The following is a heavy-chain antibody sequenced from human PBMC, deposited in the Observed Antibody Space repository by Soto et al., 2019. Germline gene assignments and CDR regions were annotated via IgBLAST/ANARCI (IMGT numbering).Heavy chain of an antibody. CDR1: GFTFSMYG. CDR2: IYSDGSHQ. V-gene: IGHV3-30*03. D-gene: IGHD2-2*01. CDR3: ARDRRVIPYADMDY. Sequence: QVQLVESGGGVVQPGSSLRLSFEASGFTFSMYGMHWVRQAPGKGLEWVGVIYSDGSHQYYGDSVKGRFTISRDNSNKMVYLQMTGLRLDDSALYYCARDRRVIPYADMDYWGQGVLVTVSS. J-gene: IGHJ4*02.